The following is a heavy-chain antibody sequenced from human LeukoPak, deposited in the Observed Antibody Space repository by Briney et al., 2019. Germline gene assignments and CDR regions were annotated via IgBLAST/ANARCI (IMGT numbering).Heavy chain of an antibody. CDR3: ARTLRYFDWCFDY. D-gene: IGHD3-9*01. CDR1: GGSISSYY. Sequence: SETLSPTCTVSGGSISSYYWSWIRQPPGKGLEWIGYIYYSGSTNYNPSLKSRVTISVDTSKNRFSLKLSSVTAADTAVYYCARTLRYFDWCFDYWGQGTLVTVSS. CDR2: IYYSGST. J-gene: IGHJ4*02. V-gene: IGHV4-59*01.